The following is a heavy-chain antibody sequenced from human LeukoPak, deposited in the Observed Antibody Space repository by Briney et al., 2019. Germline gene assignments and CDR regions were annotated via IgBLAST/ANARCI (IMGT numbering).Heavy chain of an antibody. CDR3: ARAPRRLRYFDWFARPFDY. V-gene: IGHV3-30*02. D-gene: IGHD3-9*01. J-gene: IGHJ4*02. CDR1: GFTFSSYG. Sequence: PGGSLRLSCAASGFTFSSYGMHWVRQAPGKGLEWVAFIRYDGSNKYYADSVKGRFTISRDNSKNTLYLQMGSLRAEDMAVYYCARAPRRLRYFDWFARPFDYWGQGTLVTVSS. CDR2: IRYDGSNK.